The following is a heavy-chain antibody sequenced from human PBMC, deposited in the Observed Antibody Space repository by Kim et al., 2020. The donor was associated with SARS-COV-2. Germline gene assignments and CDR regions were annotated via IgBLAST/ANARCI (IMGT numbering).Heavy chain of an antibody. CDR2: IWYDGSNK. Sequence: GGSLRLSCAASGFTFSSYGMHWVRQAPGKGLEWVAVIWYDGSNKYYADSVKGRFTISRDNSKNTLYLQMNSLRAEDTAVYYCAKGGFGELSGWFDPWGQGTLVTVSS. V-gene: IGHV3-33*06. CDR1: GFTFSSYG. D-gene: IGHD3-10*01. J-gene: IGHJ5*02. CDR3: AKGGFGELSGWFDP.